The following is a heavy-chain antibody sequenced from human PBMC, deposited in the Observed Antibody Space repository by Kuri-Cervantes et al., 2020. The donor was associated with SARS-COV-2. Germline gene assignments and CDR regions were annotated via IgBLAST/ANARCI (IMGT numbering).Heavy chain of an antibody. J-gene: IGHJ4*02. Sequence: ASVTVSRKASGYTFTGYYMHWVRQAPGQGLEWMGWINPNSGGTNYAQKFQGWVTMTRDTSISTAYMDLGRLRSDDPAVYDCSRGGGITGTTLVGRVAPLEDYWGQGTLVTVSS. CDR3: SRGGGITGTTLVGRVAPLEDY. D-gene: IGHD1-7*01. CDR2: INPNSGGT. V-gene: IGHV1-2*04. CDR1: GYTFTGYY.